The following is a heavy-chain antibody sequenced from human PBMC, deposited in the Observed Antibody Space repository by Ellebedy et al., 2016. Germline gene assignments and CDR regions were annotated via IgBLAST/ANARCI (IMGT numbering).Heavy chain of an antibody. D-gene: IGHD4-11*01. CDR2: INPNSGGT. CDR1: GYTFTGYY. CDR3: ARDNVGYSNYRNWFDP. V-gene: IGHV1-2*02. J-gene: IGHJ5*02. Sequence: ASVKVSCXASGYTFTGYYMHWVRQAPGQGLEWMGWINPNSGGTNYAQKFQGRVTMTRDTSISTAYMELSRLRSDDTAVYYCARDNVGYSNYRNWFDPWGQGTLVTVSS.